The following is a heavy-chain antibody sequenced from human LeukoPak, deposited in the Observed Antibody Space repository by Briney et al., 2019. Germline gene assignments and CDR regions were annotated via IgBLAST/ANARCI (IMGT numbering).Heavy chain of an antibody. V-gene: IGHV3-21*01. D-gene: IGHD3-22*01. CDR3: ARDPNYYDSSGYLYYFDY. Sequence: GGSLRLSCAASGFTFSSYSMNWVRQAPGKGLEWVSSISSSSSYIYYADSVKGRFTISRDNAKNSLYLQMNSLRAEDTAVYYCARDPNYYDSSGYLYYFDYWGQGTLVTVSS. CDR2: ISSSSSYI. CDR1: GFTFSSYS. J-gene: IGHJ4*01.